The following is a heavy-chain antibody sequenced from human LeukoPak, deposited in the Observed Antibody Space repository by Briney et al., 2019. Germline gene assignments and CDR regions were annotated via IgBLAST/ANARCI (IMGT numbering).Heavy chain of an antibody. D-gene: IGHD4-17*01. J-gene: IGHJ5*02. CDR2: VSGSGGTT. CDR3: AKSTATTHNWFDP. Sequence: GGTLRLSCAASGFTFSSYGMSWVRQAPGKGLEWVSAVSGSGGTTDYADSVKGRFTISRDNSKNTLYLQMNNLRAEDTAVYYCAKSTATTHNWFDPWGQGTLVTVSS. CDR1: GFTFSSYG. V-gene: IGHV3-23*01.